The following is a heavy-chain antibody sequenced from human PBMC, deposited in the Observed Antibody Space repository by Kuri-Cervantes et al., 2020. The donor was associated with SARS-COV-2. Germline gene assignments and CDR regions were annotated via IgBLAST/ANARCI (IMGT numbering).Heavy chain of an antibody. D-gene: IGHD3-10*01. Sequence: ESLKISCTVSGGSVSSGSYYWSWIRQPTGKGLEWIGYISYGGTTNYSPSLRGRVTISVDTSKNHFSLKLRSLNSADTAVYYCARGGTYYNSGSSFDYWGQGTLVTVSS. CDR2: ISYGGTT. CDR3: ARGGTYYNSGSSFDY. CDR1: GGSVSSGSYY. V-gene: IGHV4-61*03. J-gene: IGHJ4*02.